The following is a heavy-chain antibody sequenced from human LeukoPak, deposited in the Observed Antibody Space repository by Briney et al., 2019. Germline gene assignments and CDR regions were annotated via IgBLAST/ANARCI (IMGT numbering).Heavy chain of an antibody. CDR2: IYYSGST. J-gene: IGHJ4*02. CDR3: AGTRGYSYGWSLIIDY. D-gene: IGHD5-18*01. CDR1: GGSISSSSYY. Sequence: SETLSLTCTVSGGSISSSSYYWGWIRQPPGKGLEWIGSIYYSGSTYYNPSLKSRVTISVDTSKNQFSLKLSSVTAADTAVYYCAGTRGYSYGWSLIIDYWGQGTLVTVSS. V-gene: IGHV4-39*07.